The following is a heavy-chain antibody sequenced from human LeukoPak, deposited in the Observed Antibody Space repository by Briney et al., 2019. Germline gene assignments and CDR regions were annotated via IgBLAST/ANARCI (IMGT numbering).Heavy chain of an antibody. Sequence: SETLSLTCAVSTGSISSHYWSWIRQPPGKGLEWIGYISYIGSTNYNPSLKSRVTISIDTSKNQFSLKLRSVTAADTAVYYCARDLITVTKGFDIWGQGTMVSVSS. CDR2: ISYIGST. CDR1: TGSISSHY. J-gene: IGHJ3*02. D-gene: IGHD4-17*01. CDR3: ARDLITVTKGFDI. V-gene: IGHV4-59*11.